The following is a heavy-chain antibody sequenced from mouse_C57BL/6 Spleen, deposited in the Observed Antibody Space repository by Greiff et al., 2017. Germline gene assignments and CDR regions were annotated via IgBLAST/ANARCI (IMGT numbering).Heavy chain of an antibody. CDR1: GFTFSSYA. CDR2: ISDGGSYT. Sequence: MLVESGGGLVKPGGSLKLSCAASGFTFSSYAMSWVRQTPEKRLEWVATISDGGSYTYYPDNVKGRFTISRDNAKNNLYLQMSHLKSEDTAMYYCARDSYGLYAMDYWGQGTSVTVSS. CDR3: ARDSYGLYAMDY. V-gene: IGHV5-4*03. D-gene: IGHD1-1*02. J-gene: IGHJ4*01.